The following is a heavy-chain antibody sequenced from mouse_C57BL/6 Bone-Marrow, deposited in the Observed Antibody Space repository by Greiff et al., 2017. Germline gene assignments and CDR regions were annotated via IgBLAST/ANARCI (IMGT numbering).Heavy chain of an antibody. V-gene: IGHV5-4*01. CDR1: GFTFSSYA. D-gene: IGHD4-1*01. CDR3: ARDWGRYAMDY. CDR2: ISDGGSYT. Sequence: VQLVESGGGLVKPGGSLKLSCAASGFTFSSYALSWVRQTPEKRLEWVATISDGGSYTYYPDNVKGRFTISRDNAKNNLYLQMSPRKSEDTAMYYSARDWGRYAMDYWGQGTSVTVSS. J-gene: IGHJ4*01.